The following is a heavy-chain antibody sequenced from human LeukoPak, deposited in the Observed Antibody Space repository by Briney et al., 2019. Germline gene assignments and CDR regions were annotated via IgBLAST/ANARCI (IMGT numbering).Heavy chain of an antibody. V-gene: IGHV3-13*03. Sequence: GGSLRLSCAACGFTFSSYDMHWVRQATGKGREWVSAIGTAGDTYYPGSVKGQFTISRENAKNSLYLQMNSLRAGDTAVYYCARFLSPKYDYVWGSYRPTCFDYWGQGTQVTVSS. CDR3: ARFLSPKYDYVWGSYRPTCFDY. D-gene: IGHD3-16*02. J-gene: IGHJ4*02. CDR2: IGTAGDT. CDR1: GFTFSSYD.